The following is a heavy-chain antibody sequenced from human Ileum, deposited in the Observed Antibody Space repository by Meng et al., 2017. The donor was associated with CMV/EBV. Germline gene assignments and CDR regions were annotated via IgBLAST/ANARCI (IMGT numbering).Heavy chain of an antibody. J-gene: IGHJ4*02. V-gene: IGHV3-30*02. CDR3: AKVSRAGTVGPATHDY. CDR1: GFTFSSYG. CDR2: IRYDGSNK. D-gene: IGHD6-13*01. Sequence: GFTFSSYGMHWVRQAPGKGLEWVAFIRYDGSNKYYADSVKGRFTISRDNSKNTLYLQMNSLRAEDTAVYYCAKVSRAGTVGPATHDYWGQGTLVTVSS.